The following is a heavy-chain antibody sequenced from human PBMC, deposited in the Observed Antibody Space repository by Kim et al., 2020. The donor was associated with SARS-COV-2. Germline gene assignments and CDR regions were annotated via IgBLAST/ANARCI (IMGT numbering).Heavy chain of an antibody. J-gene: IGHJ5*02. D-gene: IGHD4-17*01. Sequence: SETLSLTCAVSGGSISSSNWWSWVRQPPGKGLEWIGEIYHSGSTNYNPSLKSRVTISVDKSKNQFSLKLSSVTAADTAVYYCAREDLTTVTTGTLGHNWFDPWGQGTLVTVSS. CDR3: AREDLTTVTTGTLGHNWFDP. CDR2: IYHSGST. CDR1: GGSISSSNW. V-gene: IGHV4-4*02.